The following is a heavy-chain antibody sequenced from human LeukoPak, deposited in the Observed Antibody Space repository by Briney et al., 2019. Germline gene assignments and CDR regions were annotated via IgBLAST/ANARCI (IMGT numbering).Heavy chain of an antibody. V-gene: IGHV4-59*12. D-gene: IGHD6-13*01. CDR3: ARDRGAAAGIFDY. J-gene: IGHJ4*02. CDR2: IYYSGST. CDR1: GGSISSYY. Sequence: SETLSLTCTVSGGSISSYYWSWIRQPPGKGLEWIGYIYYSGSTYYNPSLKSRVTISVDTSKNQFSLKLSSVTAADTAVYYCARDRGAAAGIFDYWGQGTLVTVSS.